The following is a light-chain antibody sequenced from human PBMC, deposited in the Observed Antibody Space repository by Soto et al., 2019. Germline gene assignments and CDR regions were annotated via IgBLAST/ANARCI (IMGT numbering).Light chain of an antibody. Sequence: DIQMTQSPPTLSAXXXXXXXXXXXASQGISNYLAWYQQKPGKVPKLLIYAASTLQSGVPSRFSGSGSGTDFTLTISSLQPEDVATYYCQKYNSAPLTFGGGTKVDIK. V-gene: IGKV1-27*01. CDR1: QGISNY. J-gene: IGKJ4*01. CDR2: AAS. CDR3: QKYNSAPLT.